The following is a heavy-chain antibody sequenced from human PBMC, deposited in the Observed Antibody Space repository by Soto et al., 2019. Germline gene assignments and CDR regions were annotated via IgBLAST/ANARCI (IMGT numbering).Heavy chain of an antibody. J-gene: IGHJ3*02. CDR2: IWYDGSNK. V-gene: IGHV3-33*01. CDR3: ARDPLLTYSSCRADAFDI. Sequence: GGSLRLSCAASGFTFSSYGMHWVRQAPGKVLEWVAVIWYDGSNKYYADSVKGRFTISRDNSKNTLYLQMNSLRAEDTAVYYCARDPLLTYSSCRADAFDIWGQGXMVTVS. CDR1: GFTFSSYG. D-gene: IGHD3-22*01.